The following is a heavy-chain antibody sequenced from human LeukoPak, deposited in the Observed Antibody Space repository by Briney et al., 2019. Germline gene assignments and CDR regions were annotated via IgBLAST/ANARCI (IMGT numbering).Heavy chain of an antibody. CDR3: ARHDGVDAFDI. V-gene: IGHV3-74*01. CDR2: INSDGSST. J-gene: IGHJ3*02. Sequence: GGSLRLSCAACGFTFSSYWMQWVRQAPGKGLVWVSRINSDGSSTSYADSVKGRFTNDRDNAKNSLYLQMNSQRAEDTAVYYCARHDGVDAFDIRGQGTMGTVS. D-gene: IGHD4-17*01. CDR1: GFTFSSYW.